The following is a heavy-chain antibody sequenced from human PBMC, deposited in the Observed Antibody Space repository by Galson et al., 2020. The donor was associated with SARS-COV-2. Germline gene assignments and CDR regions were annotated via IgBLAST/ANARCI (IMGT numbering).Heavy chain of an antibody. CDR1: GFTFDNYA. D-gene: IGHD2-15*01. V-gene: IGHV3-23*01. CDR2: IINSGIDP. J-gene: IGHJ4*02. CDR3: AKAPLAACGGARCYPFDY. Sequence: GRSLRLSCSASGFTFDNYAMNWVRQVPGKGLEWVSSIINSGIDPYYAPSVKDRFTISRDNSQKMVYLQMNNLRAEDTALYYCAKAPLAACGGARCYPFDYWGRGTLVIVSS.